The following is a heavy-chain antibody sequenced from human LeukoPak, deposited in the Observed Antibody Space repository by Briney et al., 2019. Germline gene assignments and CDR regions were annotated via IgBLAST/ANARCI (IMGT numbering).Heavy chain of an antibody. D-gene: IGHD2-21*02. J-gene: IGHJ6*02. CDR3: ARAMMVTAYYYYGMDV. CDR1: GYTFTSYD. Sequence: ASVKVSCKASGYTFTSYDINWVRQATGQGLEWMGWMNPNSGNTGYAQKFQGRVTMTRNTSISTAYMELSSLRSEDTAVYYCARAMMVTAYYYYGMDVWGQGTTVTVSS. CDR2: MNPNSGNT. V-gene: IGHV1-8*01.